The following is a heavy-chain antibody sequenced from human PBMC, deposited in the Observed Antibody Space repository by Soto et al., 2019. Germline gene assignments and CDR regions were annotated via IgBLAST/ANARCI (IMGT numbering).Heavy chain of an antibody. CDR2: IDPRDSQS. J-gene: IGHJ5*02. CDR3: ARTGYGNWLDP. CDR1: GYSFTDYW. Sequence: PGESLKISCKASGYSFTDYWITWVRQMPGKGLEWMGRIDPRDSQSNYSPSCQGHVTISAERSSSTAYLQWKSLKASDTAMYYCARTGYGNWLDPWGQGTLVTVSS. V-gene: IGHV5-10-1*01. D-gene: IGHD3-10*01.